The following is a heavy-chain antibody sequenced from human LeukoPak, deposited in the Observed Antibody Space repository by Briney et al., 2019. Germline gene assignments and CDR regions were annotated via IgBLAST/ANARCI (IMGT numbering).Heavy chain of an antibody. V-gene: IGHV3-30*18. Sequence: GGSLRLSCAASGFTVSSSYMSWVRQAPGKGLEWVAVISYDGSNKYYADSVKGRFTISRDNSKNTLYLQMNSLRAEDTAVYYCAKDEVGPNSINYFDYWGQGTLVTVSS. CDR2: ISYDGSNK. D-gene: IGHD1-26*01. CDR3: AKDEVGPNSINYFDY. J-gene: IGHJ4*02. CDR1: GFTVSSSY.